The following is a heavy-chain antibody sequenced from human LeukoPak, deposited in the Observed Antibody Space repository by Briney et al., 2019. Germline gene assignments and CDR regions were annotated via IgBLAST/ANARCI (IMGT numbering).Heavy chain of an antibody. Sequence: PGGSLRLSCAASGFTFSSYAMHWVRQAPGKGVEYVSAISSNGGSTYYANSVKGRFTISRDNSKTTLYLQMGSLRAEDMAVYYCARGSDGVVYSGMDVWGQGTTVTVSS. J-gene: IGHJ6*02. CDR2: ISSNGGST. CDR1: GFTFSSYA. V-gene: IGHV3-64*01. D-gene: IGHD4-17*01. CDR3: ARGSDGVVYSGMDV.